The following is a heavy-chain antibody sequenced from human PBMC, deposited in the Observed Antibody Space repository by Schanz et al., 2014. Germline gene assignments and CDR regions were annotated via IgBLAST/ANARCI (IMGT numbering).Heavy chain of an antibody. CDR2: IYSGGST. J-gene: IGHJ1*01. D-gene: IGHD1-1*01. CDR3: ARGDDLEYLQH. V-gene: IGHV3-66*01. CDR1: GFTVSSNY. Sequence: SCAASGFTVSSNYMSWVRQAPGKGLEWVSVIYSGGSTYYADSVKGRFTISRDNSKNTLYLQMNSLRAEDTDVYYCARGDDLEYLQHGGQGTLDNFSS.